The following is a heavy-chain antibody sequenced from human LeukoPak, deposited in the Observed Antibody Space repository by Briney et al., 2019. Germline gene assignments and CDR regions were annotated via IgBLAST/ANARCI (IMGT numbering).Heavy chain of an antibody. D-gene: IGHD6-13*01. CDR1: GFRFDDYA. J-gene: IGHJ6*02. V-gene: IGHV3-9*01. CDR2: ITWNSRDI. CDR3: TKSSGGRSITASTDYYYDMDV. Sequence: GGSLRLSCAASGFRFDDYAMHWVRQAPGKGLEWVSGITWNSRDICYADSVKGRFTISRDNAKKSLFLQMNSLRPEDTALYYCTKSSGGRSITASTDYYYDMDVWGQGTTVTVSS.